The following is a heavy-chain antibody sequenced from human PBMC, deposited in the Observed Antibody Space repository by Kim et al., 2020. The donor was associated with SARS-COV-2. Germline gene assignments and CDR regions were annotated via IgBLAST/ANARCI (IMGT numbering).Heavy chain of an antibody. J-gene: IGHJ4*02. D-gene: IGHD3-22*01. Sequence: GGSLRLSCAASGFTFSSHAMSWVRQAPGKGLEWVSGISGSGGSTYYADSVKGRFTISRDNSKNTLFLQMNSLRAEDTALYYCALGGCDSVNCPFGYWGQGTLVTVSS. V-gene: IGHV3-23*01. CDR3: ALGGCDSVNCPFGY. CDR1: GFTFSSHA. CDR2: ISGSGGST.